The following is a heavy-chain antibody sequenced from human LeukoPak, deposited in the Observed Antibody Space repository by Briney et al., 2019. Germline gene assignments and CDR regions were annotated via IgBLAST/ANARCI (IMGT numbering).Heavy chain of an antibody. D-gene: IGHD5-24*01. V-gene: IGHV6-1*01. CDR3: ARGEMATIDSFRLDAFDI. J-gene: IGHJ3*02. Sequence: SQTLSLTCAISGDSVSSNSAAWNWIRQSPSRGLEWLGRTYYRSKWYNDYAVSVKSRITINPDTSKNQFSLQLNSVTPEDTAVYYCARGEMATIDSFRLDAFDIWGQGTMVTVSS. CDR1: GDSVSSNSAA. CDR2: TYYRSKWYN.